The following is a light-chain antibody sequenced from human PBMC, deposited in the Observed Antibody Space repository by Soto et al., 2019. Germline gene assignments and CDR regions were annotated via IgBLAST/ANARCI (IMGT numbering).Light chain of an antibody. V-gene: IGLV1-44*01. J-gene: IGLJ3*02. CDR3: ATWDDSLNGGV. Sequence: QSVLTQPPSASGTPGQRVTISCSGSTSNIGSKAVNWYQHLPGTAPKLLIYTTDQRPSGVPDRFSASKSGTSASLAISGLQSGDEADYYCATWDDSLNGGVFGGGTKLTVL. CDR1: TSNIGSKA. CDR2: TTD.